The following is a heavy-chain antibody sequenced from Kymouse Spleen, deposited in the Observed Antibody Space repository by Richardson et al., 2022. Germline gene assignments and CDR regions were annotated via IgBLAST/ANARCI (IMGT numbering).Heavy chain of an antibody. CDR3: ARWVPRGAARQDYYYYGMDV. CDR1: GGSFSGYY. J-gene: IGHJ6*02. CDR2: INHSGST. Sequence: QVQLQQWGAGLLKPSETLSLTCAVYGGSFSGYYWSWIRQPPGKGLEWIGEINHSGSTNYNPSLKSRVTISVDTSKNQFSLKLSSVTAADTAVYYCARWVPRGAARQDYYYYGMDVWGQGTTVTVSS. V-gene: IGHV4-34*01. D-gene: IGHD6-6*01.